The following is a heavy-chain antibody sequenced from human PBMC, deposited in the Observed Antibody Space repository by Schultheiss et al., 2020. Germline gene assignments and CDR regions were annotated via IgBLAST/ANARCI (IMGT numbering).Heavy chain of an antibody. CDR3: AKSPAMGHYYYYGMDV. CDR2: INSDGSST. J-gene: IGHJ6*02. V-gene: IGHV3-74*01. D-gene: IGHD5-18*01. Sequence: GGSLRLSCAASGFTFSSYSMNWVRQAPGKGLVWVSRINSDGSSTSYADSVKGRFTISRDNAKNTLYLQMNSLRAEDTAVYYCAKSPAMGHYYYYGMDVWGQGTTVTVSS. CDR1: GFTFSSYS.